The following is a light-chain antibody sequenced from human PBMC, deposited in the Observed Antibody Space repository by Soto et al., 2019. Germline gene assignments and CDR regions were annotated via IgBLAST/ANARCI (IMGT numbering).Light chain of an antibody. CDR1: SRDVGNYNY. CDR2: EVS. J-gene: IGLJ1*01. Sequence: QSALTQPPSASGSPGQSVTISCTGTSRDVGNYNYVSWYQQHPGKAPKVMIYEVSTRPSGVPDRFSGSKSGNTASLTVSGLQAEDEADYYCSSYAGSNNYVFGTGTKVTVL. V-gene: IGLV2-8*01. CDR3: SSYAGSNNYV.